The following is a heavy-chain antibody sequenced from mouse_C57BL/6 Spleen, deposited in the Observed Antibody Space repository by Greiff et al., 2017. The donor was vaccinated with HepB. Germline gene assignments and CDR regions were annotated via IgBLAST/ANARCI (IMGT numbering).Heavy chain of an antibody. CDR1: GYAFTNYL. Sequence: QVQLQQSGAELVRPGTSVKVSCKASGYAFTNYLIEWVKQRPGQGLEWIGVINPGSGGTNYNEKFKGKATLTADKSSSTAYMQLSSLTSEDSAVYGCARSPSYDYDRYFDVWGTGTTVTVSS. V-gene: IGHV1-54*01. D-gene: IGHD2-4*01. J-gene: IGHJ1*03. CDR2: INPGSGGT. CDR3: ARSPSYDYDRYFDV.